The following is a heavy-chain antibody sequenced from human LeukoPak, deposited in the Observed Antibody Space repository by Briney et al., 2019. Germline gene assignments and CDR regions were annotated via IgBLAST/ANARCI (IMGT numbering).Heavy chain of an antibody. J-gene: IGHJ4*02. CDR3: AREGGPYRPLDY. V-gene: IGHV4-4*02. CDR1: GGSITQTHY. Sequence: PSETLSLTCDVPGGSITQTHYWTWVRQPPGKGLEWIGEVNLQGSTNYNPSLMRRVAISVDTSANHVSLQLTSVTAADTAVYYCAREGGPYRPLDYSGQGTLVTVSS. CDR2: VNLQGST.